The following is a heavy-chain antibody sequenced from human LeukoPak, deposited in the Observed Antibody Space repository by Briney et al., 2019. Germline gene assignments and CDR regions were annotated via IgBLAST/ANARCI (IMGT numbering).Heavy chain of an antibody. D-gene: IGHD5-12*01. CDR1: GFTFSSYA. V-gene: IGHV3-30-3*01. Sequence: GRSLRLSFAASGFTFSSYAMRWVRQAPGKRLEWVAVISYDGSNKYYADSVKGRLTNSRDNLKTTLYLQITSRMPQEPAGYSCASGMVAKILGYFDCWGQGTLVTVSS. CDR2: ISYDGSNK. J-gene: IGHJ4*02. CDR3: ASGMVAKILGYFDC.